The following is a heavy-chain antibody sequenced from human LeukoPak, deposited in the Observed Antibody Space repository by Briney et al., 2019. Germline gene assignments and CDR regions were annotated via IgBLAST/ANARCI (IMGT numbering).Heavy chain of an antibody. V-gene: IGHV3-23*01. J-gene: IGHJ4*02. Sequence: GGSLRLSCAASGFTFSSYGVSWVRQAPGKGLEWVSAIGGSGDSTYYADSVKGRFTISRDNSKNTLYLQMNSLTAEDTAVYHCAKEADDWYPRPFDYWGQGTLVTVSS. CDR3: AKEADDWYPRPFDY. CDR1: GFTFSSYG. D-gene: IGHD3-9*01. CDR2: IGGSGDST.